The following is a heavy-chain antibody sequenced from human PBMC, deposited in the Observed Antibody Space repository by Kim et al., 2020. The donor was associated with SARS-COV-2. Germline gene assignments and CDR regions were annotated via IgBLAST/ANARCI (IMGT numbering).Heavy chain of an antibody. J-gene: IGHJ6*02. CDR3: ARAPITKIAAAGTLRVYYYYGMDV. Sequence: ASVKVSCKASGYTFTSYDINWVRQATGQGLEWMGWMNPSSGNTGYAQKFQGRVTMTRNTSISTAYMELSSLRSEDTAVYYCARAPITKIAAAGTLRVYYYYGMDVWGQGTTVTVSS. D-gene: IGHD6-13*01. V-gene: IGHV1-8*01. CDR1: GYTFTSYD. CDR2: MNPSSGNT.